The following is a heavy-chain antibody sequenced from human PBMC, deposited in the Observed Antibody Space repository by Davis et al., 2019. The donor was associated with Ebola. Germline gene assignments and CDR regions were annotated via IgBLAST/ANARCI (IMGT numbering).Heavy chain of an antibody. D-gene: IGHD3-10*01. CDR2: INHSGST. J-gene: IGHJ6*02. CDR1: GGSFSGYY. V-gene: IGHV4-34*01. Sequence: SETLSLTCAVYGGSFSGYYWSWIRQPPGKGLEWIGEINHSGSTNYNPSLTSRVTTSVDTSKNQFSLILSSVTAADTAFYYCVRGSYYPHYHGIDVWGQGTTVTVSS. CDR3: VRGSYYPHYHGIDV.